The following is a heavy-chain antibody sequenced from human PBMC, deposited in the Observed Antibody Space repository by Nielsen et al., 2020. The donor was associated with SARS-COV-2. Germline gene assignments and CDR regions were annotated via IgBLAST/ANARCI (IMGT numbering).Heavy chain of an antibody. V-gene: IGHV4-31*03. Sequence: SETLSLTCTVSGGSISGGGYYWTWIRQHPGTGQEWIGNISYSGSTYYNPSLKSRVTISVDKSKNQFSLKLSSVTAADTAVYYCARTPYWFDPWGQGTLVTVSS. CDR3: ARTPYWFDP. CDR1: GGSISGGGYY. J-gene: IGHJ5*02. CDR2: ISYSGST.